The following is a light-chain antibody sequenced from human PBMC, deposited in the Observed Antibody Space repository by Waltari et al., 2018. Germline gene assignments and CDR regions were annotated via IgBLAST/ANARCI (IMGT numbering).Light chain of an antibody. CDR2: STD. V-gene: IGLV8-61*01. Sequence: QSPGQAPRRLLCSTDSRSSRSSGVPDRFSGSILENKAALTITEAQADDESQYYGVLFVGRGIWVFGGGTKLTVL. CDR3: VLFVGRGIWV. J-gene: IGLJ3*02.